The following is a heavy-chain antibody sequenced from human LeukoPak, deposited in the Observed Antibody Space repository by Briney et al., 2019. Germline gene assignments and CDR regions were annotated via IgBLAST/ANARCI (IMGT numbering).Heavy chain of an antibody. Sequence: SETLSLTCAVSGGSISSGGYSWSWIRQPPGKGLEWIGYIYYSGSTNYNPSLKSRVTISVDTSKNQFSLKLSSVTAADTAVYYCARDRCSSTSCFFDYWGQGTLVTVSS. V-gene: IGHV4-61*08. J-gene: IGHJ4*02. CDR3: ARDRCSSTSCFFDY. D-gene: IGHD2-2*01. CDR2: IYYSGST. CDR1: GGSISSGGYS.